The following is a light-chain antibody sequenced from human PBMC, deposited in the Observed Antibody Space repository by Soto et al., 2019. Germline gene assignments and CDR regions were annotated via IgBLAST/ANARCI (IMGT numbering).Light chain of an antibody. CDR2: EVN. CDR3: TAHAGTINVPNI. J-gene: IGLJ1*01. Sequence: QSVLTQPPSASRSPGQSVTISCTGTSSDVGAYNYVSWYQHHPGKAPKLMVYEVNKRPSGVPDRFSGSKSGNTASLTVSGLQAEDVADYYCTAHAGTINVPNICGAGTKVTVL. CDR1: SSDVGAYNY. V-gene: IGLV2-8*02.